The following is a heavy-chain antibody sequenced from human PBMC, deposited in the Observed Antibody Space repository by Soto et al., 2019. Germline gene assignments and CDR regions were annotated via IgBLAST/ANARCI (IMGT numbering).Heavy chain of an antibody. CDR2: IYYSGST. CDR3: AREPAEAYGDYVHWYFDL. CDR1: GGSVSSGSYY. Sequence: QVQLQESGPGLVKPSETLSLTCTVSGGSVSSGSYYWSWIRQPPGKGLEWIGYIYYSGSTNYNSSLKSRVTISVDTSKNQFSLKLSSVTAADTAVYYCAREPAEAYGDYVHWYFDLWGRGTLVTVSS. D-gene: IGHD4-17*01. V-gene: IGHV4-61*01. J-gene: IGHJ2*01.